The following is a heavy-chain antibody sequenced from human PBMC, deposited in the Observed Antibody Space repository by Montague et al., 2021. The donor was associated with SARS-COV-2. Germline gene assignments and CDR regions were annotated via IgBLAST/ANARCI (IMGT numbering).Heavy chain of an antibody. V-gene: IGHV4-39*01. D-gene: IGHD3-3*01. J-gene: IGHJ5*02. CDR3: ARPKGTIFGVVRLGGWFDP. Sequence: IYYIGSTYYNPSLTSRVTISVDTSQNQFSLKLSSVPAADTAVYYGARPKGTIFGVVRLGGWFDPWGQGTLVNVSS. CDR2: IYYIGST.